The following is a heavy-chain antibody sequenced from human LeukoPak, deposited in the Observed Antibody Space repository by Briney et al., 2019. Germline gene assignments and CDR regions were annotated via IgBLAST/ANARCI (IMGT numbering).Heavy chain of an antibody. CDR2: ISGSGGST. V-gene: IGHV3-23*01. J-gene: IGHJ6*02. D-gene: IGHD2-21*01. CDR1: GFTFSSYA. CDR3: AKDGEDYYYGMDV. Sequence: AGGSLRLSCAASGFTFSSYAMSWVRQAPGKGLEWVSAISGSGGSTYYADSVKGRFTISRDNSKNTLYLQMNSLRAEDTAVYYCAKDGEDYYYGMDVWGQGTTVTVSS.